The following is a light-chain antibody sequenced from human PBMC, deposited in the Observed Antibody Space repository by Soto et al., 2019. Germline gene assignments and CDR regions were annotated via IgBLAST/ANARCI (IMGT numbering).Light chain of an antibody. CDR2: DVS. CDR3: SSYTSSSVL. V-gene: IGLV2-14*03. J-gene: IGLJ2*01. Sequence: QSALTQPASVSGSPGQSITISCTGTSSDVGGYNYVSWYQHHPGKAPKLMIYDVSNRPSGVSNRFSGSKSGNTASLTISGLQAEEEADYYCSSYTSSSVLFGGGTKLTVL. CDR1: SSDVGGYNY.